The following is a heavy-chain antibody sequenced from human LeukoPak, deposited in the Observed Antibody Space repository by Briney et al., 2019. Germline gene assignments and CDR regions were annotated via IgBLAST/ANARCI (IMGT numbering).Heavy chain of an antibody. D-gene: IGHD5-12*01. Sequence: QAGGSLRLSCAASGFTFDDYAMHWVRQAPGKGLEWVSGISWNSGSIGYADSVKGRFTISRDYAKNSVYLQMNSLRAEDTALDYCAKDKAPLYSGYDWDLDFWGQGTLVTVSS. CDR3: AKDKAPLYSGYDWDLDF. V-gene: IGHV3-9*01. J-gene: IGHJ4*02. CDR1: GFTFDDYA. CDR2: ISWNSGSI.